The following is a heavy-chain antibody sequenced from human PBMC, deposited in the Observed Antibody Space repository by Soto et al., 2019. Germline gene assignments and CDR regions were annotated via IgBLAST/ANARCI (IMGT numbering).Heavy chain of an antibody. CDR3: VRRTCDYGGKTDYFDS. V-gene: IGHV5-51*01. J-gene: IGHJ4*02. D-gene: IGHD4-17*01. CDR1: GYSFTSYW. CDR2: IYPGDSDT. Sequence: GESLKISCKGPGYSFTSYWIGWVRQMPGKGLEWMGIIYPGDSDTRYSPSFQGQVTISADKSISTAYLQWSSLKASDTAMYYCVRRTCDYGGKTDYFDSWGQGSLVTVSS.